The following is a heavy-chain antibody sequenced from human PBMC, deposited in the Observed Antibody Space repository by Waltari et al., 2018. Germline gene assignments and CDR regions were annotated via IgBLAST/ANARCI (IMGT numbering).Heavy chain of an antibody. D-gene: IGHD4-17*01. CDR1: GGSISSSY. V-gene: IGHV4-59*01. J-gene: IGHJ4*02. CDR3: ARAGDDYGDYGQFDY. CDR2: IYYSGST. Sequence: QVQLQESGPGLVKPSETLSLTCTVSGGSISSSYWSWIRPPPGKGLEWIGYIYYSGSTNYNPSLKSRVTISVDTSKNQFSLKLSSVTAADTAVYYCARAGDDYGDYGQFDYWGQGTLVTVSS.